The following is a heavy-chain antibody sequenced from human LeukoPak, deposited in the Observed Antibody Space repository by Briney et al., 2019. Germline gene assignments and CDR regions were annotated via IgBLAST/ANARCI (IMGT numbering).Heavy chain of an antibody. Sequence: PGGSLRLSCAASGFTFSCCAIHWVRQAPGKGLEWVAVISRDGNNKKYADSVKGRFTISRDNSKNTLYLQMDSLRGEDMAVYYCAKKGGTSGSTDYFDYWGQGTLVTVSS. CDR1: GFTFSCCA. V-gene: IGHV3-30-3*02. J-gene: IGHJ4*02. CDR3: AKKGGTSGSTDYFDY. D-gene: IGHD5-12*01. CDR2: ISRDGNNK.